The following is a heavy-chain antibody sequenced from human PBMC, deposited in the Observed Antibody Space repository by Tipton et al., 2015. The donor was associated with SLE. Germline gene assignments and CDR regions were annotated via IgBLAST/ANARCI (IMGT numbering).Heavy chain of an antibody. CDR3: AGSGFGCSSTSCHYYYYGMDV. CDR2: ISGSGGST. V-gene: IGHV3-23*01. D-gene: IGHD2-2*01. Sequence: SLRLSCAASGFTFSSYWMSWVRQAPGKGLEWVSAISGSGGSTYYADSVKGRFTISRDNSKNTLYLQMNSLRAEDTAVYYCAGSGFGCSSTSCHYYYYGMDVWGQGTTVTVSS. CDR1: GFTFSSYW. J-gene: IGHJ6*02.